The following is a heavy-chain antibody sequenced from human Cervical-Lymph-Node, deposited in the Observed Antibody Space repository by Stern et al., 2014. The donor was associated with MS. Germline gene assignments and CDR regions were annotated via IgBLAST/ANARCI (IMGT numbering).Heavy chain of an antibody. CDR3: ARRVAAAGTHYYGLFGH. D-gene: IGHD6-13*01. CDR2: FRPKSGDT. V-gene: IGHV1-2*02. J-gene: IGHJ4*02. CDR1: GYIFSDYY. Sequence: MQLVESGAEVKDPGASVKVSCKASGYIFSDYYLHWVRQAPGQGLEWMGWFRPKSGDTVFAQKFQGRVTMTSDTSTNTAYMELSRLRSDDTAVYYCARRVAAAGTHYYGLFGHWGQGTLVTVSS.